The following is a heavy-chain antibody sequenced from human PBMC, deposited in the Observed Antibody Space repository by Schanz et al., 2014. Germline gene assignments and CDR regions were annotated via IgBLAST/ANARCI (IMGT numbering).Heavy chain of an antibody. J-gene: IGHJ6*03. D-gene: IGHD4-17*01. V-gene: IGHV3-23*04. CDR1: GFTFSSYA. Sequence: EVQLVESGGGLVQPGGSLRLSCAASGFTFSSYAMTWVRQAPGMGLEWVSAISGRDGSTYYADSVKGRFTISRDNAKSSLYLQMNSLRVEDTAVYYCARAPVTVGPYHYYMDVWGKGITVTVSS. CDR2: ISGRDGST. CDR3: ARAPVTVGPYHYYMDV.